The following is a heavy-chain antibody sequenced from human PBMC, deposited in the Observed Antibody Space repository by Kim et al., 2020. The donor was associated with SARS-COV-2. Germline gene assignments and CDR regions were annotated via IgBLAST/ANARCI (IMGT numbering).Heavy chain of an antibody. CDR2: IIPIFGTA. CDR3: ACTEVVVAATPQYDYMDV. CDR1: GGTFSSYA. J-gene: IGHJ6*03. D-gene: IGHD2-15*01. Sequence: SVKVSCKASGGTFSSYAISWVRQAPGQGREWMGGIIPIFGTANYAQQFQGRVTITADQSTSPAYMALSSLRSEDTAVYYCACTEVVVAATPQYDYMDVW. V-gene: IGHV1-69*13.